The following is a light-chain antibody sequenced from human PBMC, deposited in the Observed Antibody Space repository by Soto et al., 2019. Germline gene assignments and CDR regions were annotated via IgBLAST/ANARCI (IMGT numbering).Light chain of an antibody. CDR2: EVS. Sequence: QSAQTQPPSESGSPGQSVTISCTGTSSDVGYYNYVSWYQQHPSKAPKLMIYEVSKRPSGVPDRFSGSKSGNTASLTVSVLQAEDEADYYCSSYAGSNAYVFGTGTKVTVL. CDR3: SSYAGSNAYV. V-gene: IGLV2-8*01. J-gene: IGLJ1*01. CDR1: SSDVGYYNY.